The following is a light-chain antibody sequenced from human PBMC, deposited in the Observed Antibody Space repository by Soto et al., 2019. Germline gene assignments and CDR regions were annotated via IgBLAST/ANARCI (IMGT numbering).Light chain of an antibody. CDR1: QSISSNY. CDR2: GAS. V-gene: IGKV3-20*01. CDR3: QHYGSSPTT. Sequence: IVLTQSPGTLSLSPGERATLSCRASQSISSNYIAWYQQKPGRAPRLLIYGASSRASGIPDSFSGSGSVTDFTLTISRLEPEDFAVYYCQHYGSSPTTFGQGTKV. J-gene: IGKJ1*01.